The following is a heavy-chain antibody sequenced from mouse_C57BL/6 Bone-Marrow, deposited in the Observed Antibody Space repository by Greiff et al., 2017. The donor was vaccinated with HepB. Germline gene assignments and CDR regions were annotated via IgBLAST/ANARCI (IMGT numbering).Heavy chain of an antibody. J-gene: IGHJ1*01. CDR3: TTWGWLLHRFAY. CDR1: GFNIKDDY. V-gene: IGHV14-4*01. CDR2: IDPENGDT. D-gene: IGHD2-3*01. Sequence: EVQLQQSGAELVRPGASVKLSCTASGFNIKDDYMHWVKQRPEQGLEWIGWIDPENGDTEYASKFQGKATITADTSSNTAYLQLSSLTSEDTAVYYCTTWGWLLHRFAYWGQGTTVTVSS.